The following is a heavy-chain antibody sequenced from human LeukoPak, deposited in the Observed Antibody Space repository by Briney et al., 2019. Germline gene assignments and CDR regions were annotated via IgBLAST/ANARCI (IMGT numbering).Heavy chain of an antibody. V-gene: IGHV3-23*01. CDR1: GFTFSSYA. CDR2: ISGSGGST. J-gene: IGHJ4*02. Sequence: GGSLRLSCAASGFTFSSYAMSWVRQAPGKGLEWVSAISGSGGSTYHADSVKGRFTISRDNSKNTLYLQMNSLRAEDTAVYYCAKDIFDSSGPLDYWGQGTLVTVSS. CDR3: AKDIFDSSGPLDY. D-gene: IGHD3-22*01.